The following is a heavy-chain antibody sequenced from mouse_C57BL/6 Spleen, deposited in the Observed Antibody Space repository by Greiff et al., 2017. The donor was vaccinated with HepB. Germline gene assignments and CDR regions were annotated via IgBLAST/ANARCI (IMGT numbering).Heavy chain of an antibody. J-gene: IGHJ2*01. Sequence: QVHVKQPGAELVKPGASVKMSCKASGYTFTSYWITWVKQRPGQGLEWIGDIYPGSGSTNYNEKFKSKATLTVDTSSSTAYMQLSSLTSEDSAVYYCARSGLRGGYFDYWGQGTTLTVSS. CDR2: IYPGSGST. CDR1: GYTFTSYW. D-gene: IGHD2-2*01. V-gene: IGHV1-55*01. CDR3: ARSGLRGGYFDY.